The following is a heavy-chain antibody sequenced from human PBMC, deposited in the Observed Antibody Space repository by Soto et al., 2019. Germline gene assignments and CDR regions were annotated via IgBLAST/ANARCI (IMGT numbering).Heavy chain of an antibody. CDR3: ARDRRGYSYEPDY. Sequence: QVQLQESGPGLVKPSQTLSLTCTVSGGSISSGGYYWSWIRQHPGKGLEWIGYIYYSGSTYYNPSLKSRVTISVDTSKNQFALKLSSVTAADTAVYYCARDRRGYSYEPDYWGQGTLVTVSS. V-gene: IGHV4-31*03. J-gene: IGHJ4*02. CDR2: IYYSGST. D-gene: IGHD5-18*01. CDR1: GGSISSGGYY.